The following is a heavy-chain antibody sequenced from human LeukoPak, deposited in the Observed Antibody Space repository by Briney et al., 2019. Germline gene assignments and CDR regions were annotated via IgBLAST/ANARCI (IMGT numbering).Heavy chain of an antibody. Sequence: PETLSLTCTVSNGSISSYYWSWIRQPPGKGLEWIGYIYYSGSANYNPSLKSRVTISVDTSKSQLSLKLSSVTAADTAVYYCARGRRVDAAMLSDWGQGTLVTVSS. CDR1: NGSISSYY. CDR3: ARGRRVDAAMLSD. V-gene: IGHV4-59*01. D-gene: IGHD5-18*01. J-gene: IGHJ4*02. CDR2: IYYSGSA.